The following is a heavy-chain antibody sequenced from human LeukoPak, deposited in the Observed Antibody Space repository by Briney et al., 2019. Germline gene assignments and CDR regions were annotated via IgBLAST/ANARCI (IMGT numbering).Heavy chain of an antibody. J-gene: IGHJ4*02. Sequence: GGSLRLSCAASGFTFSSYWMSWVRQAPGKGLEWVANIKQDGSEKYYVDSVKGRFTISRDNAKNSLYLQMNSLRAEDTAVYYCARAPKLLWFGELLFYFDYWGQGTLVTVSS. CDR3: ARAPKLLWFGELLFYFDY. D-gene: IGHD3-10*01. CDR1: GFTFSSYW. CDR2: IKQDGSEK. V-gene: IGHV3-7*01.